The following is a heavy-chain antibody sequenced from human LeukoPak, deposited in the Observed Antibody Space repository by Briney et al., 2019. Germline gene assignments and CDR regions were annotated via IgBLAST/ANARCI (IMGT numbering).Heavy chain of an antibody. Sequence: SETLSLTCTVSGGSISSGGYYWSWIRQPPGKGLEWIGYIYHSGSTYYNPSLKSRVTISVDRSENQFSLKLSSVTAADTAVYYCARGGRSYWLPWGQGTLVTVSS. CDR3: ARGGRSYWLP. CDR1: GGSISSGGYY. V-gene: IGHV4-30-2*01. J-gene: IGHJ5*02. CDR2: IYHSGST. D-gene: IGHD2-8*02.